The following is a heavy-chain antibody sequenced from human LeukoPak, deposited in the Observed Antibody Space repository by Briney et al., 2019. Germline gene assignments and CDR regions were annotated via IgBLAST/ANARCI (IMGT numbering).Heavy chain of an antibody. V-gene: IGHV3-7*01. D-gene: IGHD6-13*01. J-gene: IGHJ3*02. CDR1: AFSFSSYS. CDR2: IKQDVSEK. CDR3: ARDSSRAAFDI. Sequence: GGSLRLSCAASAFSFSSYSMSWVRQPPGKGLEWVANIKQDVSEKYYVDSVKGRFTISRDNAKNSLYLHMNSLRAEDTAVYYCARDSSRAAFDIWGQGTMVTDSS.